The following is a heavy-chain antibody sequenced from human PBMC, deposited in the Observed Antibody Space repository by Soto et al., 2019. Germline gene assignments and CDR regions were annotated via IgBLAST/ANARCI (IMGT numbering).Heavy chain of an antibody. D-gene: IGHD3-3*01. J-gene: IGHJ4*02. V-gene: IGHV4-31*03. CDR2: IFYTGTT. CDR1: GASLSKFGYY. Sequence: QVHLQESGPGLVKPSQTLSLTCTVPGASLSKFGYYWPWARQHPGKGLEWIGHIFYTGTTTYNPSLESRVTMSIDMSKKQFTLDLRSVTAADTAVYYCARVYDIWSGYGPFDYWGQGTLVTVSS. CDR3: ARVYDIWSGYGPFDY.